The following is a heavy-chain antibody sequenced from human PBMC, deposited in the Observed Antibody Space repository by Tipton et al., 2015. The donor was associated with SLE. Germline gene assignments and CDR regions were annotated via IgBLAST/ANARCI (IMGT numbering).Heavy chain of an antibody. CDR2: VFYGGRY. CDR3: ARVLGVVKSYYMDV. CDR1: NGSITSLYDY. D-gene: IGHD3-3*01. V-gene: IGHV4-39*07. Sequence: TLSLTCTVSNGSITSLYDYWGWVRQPPGKGLEWLGSVFYGGRYYYNPSLKSRVTISVDTSKNQFSLKLSSVTAADTAVYYCARVLGVVKSYYMDVWGKGTTVTVSS. J-gene: IGHJ6*03.